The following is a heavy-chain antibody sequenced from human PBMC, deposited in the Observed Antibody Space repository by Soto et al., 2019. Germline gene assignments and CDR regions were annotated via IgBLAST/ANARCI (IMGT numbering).Heavy chain of an antibody. J-gene: IGHJ5*02. CDR3: ARPTRYYYDSSGQSAWFDP. V-gene: IGHV1-69*12. Sequence: QVQLVQSGAEVKKPGSSVKVSCKASGGTFSSYAISWVRQAPGQGLEWMGGIIPIFGTANYAQKFQGRVTITADESKSTAYMELSSLRSEDTAVYYCARPTRYYYDSSGQSAWFDPWGQGTLVTVSS. D-gene: IGHD3-22*01. CDR1: GGTFSSYA. CDR2: IIPIFGTA.